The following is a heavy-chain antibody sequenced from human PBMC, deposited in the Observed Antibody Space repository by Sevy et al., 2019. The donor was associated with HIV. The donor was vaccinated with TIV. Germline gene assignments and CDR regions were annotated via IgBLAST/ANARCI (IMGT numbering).Heavy chain of an antibody. CDR3: TRVRGPFGWSDP. CDR2: NYYRGNT. Sequence: SETLSLTCSVSGGSINNPDFNWSWVRQPPGRGLEWIGYNYYRGNTYYSPALKTRASLSIDTSKNQISLDLHSVTAAVRAVYYCTRVRGPFGWSDPWGQGTLVTVSS. V-gene: IGHV4-30-4*01. J-gene: IGHJ5*02. CDR1: GGSINNPDFN. D-gene: IGHD3-10*01.